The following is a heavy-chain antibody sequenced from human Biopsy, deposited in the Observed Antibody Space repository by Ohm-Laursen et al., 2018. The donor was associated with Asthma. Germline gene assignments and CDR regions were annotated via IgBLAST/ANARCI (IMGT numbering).Heavy chain of an antibody. D-gene: IGHD3-22*01. CDR1: GLRFNLYG. CDR3: ARGDSSNWSHYYFDY. V-gene: IGHV3-53*01. J-gene: IGHJ4*02. Sequence: SLGLSCAASGLRFNLYGIHWVRQAPGKGLEWVSVIYSGGTSHTADSVRGRFTISRDYSKNTLYLQMHSLRAEDTAVYYCARGDSSNWSHYYFDYWGQGTLVTVSS. CDR2: IYSGGTS.